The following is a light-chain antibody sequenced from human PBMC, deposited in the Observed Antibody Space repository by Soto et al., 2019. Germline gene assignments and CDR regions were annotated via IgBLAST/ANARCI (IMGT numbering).Light chain of an antibody. CDR1: SSDVGKYDY. V-gene: IGLV2-14*01. Sequence: QSALTQPPSASGSPGQSVTISCTGTSSDVGKYDYVSWFQHHPGKAPKLIIYEVNNRPSGISNRFSGSKSGNTASLTISGLQGDDEADYYCSSYTTISTVVFGGGTKVTVL. J-gene: IGLJ2*01. CDR3: SSYTTISTVV. CDR2: EVN.